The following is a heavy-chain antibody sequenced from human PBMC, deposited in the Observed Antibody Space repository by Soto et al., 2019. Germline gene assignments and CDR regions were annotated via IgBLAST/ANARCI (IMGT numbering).Heavy chain of an antibody. Sequence: GGSLRLSCAASGFTFSSYSMNWVRQAPGKGLEWVSSISSSSSYIYYADSVKGRFTISRDNAKNSLYLQMNSLRAEDTVVYYCAGYDFWNVFRGNDADNAFDIWGQGTMVTVSS. CDR1: GFTFSSYS. CDR3: AGYDFWNVFRGNDADNAFDI. D-gene: IGHD3-3*01. CDR2: ISSSSSYI. J-gene: IGHJ3*02. V-gene: IGHV3-21*01.